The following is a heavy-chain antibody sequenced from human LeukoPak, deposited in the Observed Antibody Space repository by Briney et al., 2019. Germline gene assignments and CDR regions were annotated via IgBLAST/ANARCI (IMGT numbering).Heavy chain of an antibody. J-gene: IGHJ4*02. CDR1: GFTFSSYA. CDR2: ISSSGSTI. D-gene: IGHD4-17*01. CDR3: ARATVATGFDY. V-gene: IGHV3-48*04. Sequence: PGGSLRLSCAASGFTFSSYAMSWVRQAPGKGLEWVSYISSSGSTIYYADSVKGRFTISRDNAKNSLYLQMNSLRAEDTAVYYCARATVATGFDYWGQGTLVTVSS.